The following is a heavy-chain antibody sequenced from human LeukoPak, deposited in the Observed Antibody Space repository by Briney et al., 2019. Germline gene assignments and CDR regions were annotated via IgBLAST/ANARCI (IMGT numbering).Heavy chain of an antibody. J-gene: IGHJ3*02. CDR2: IWYDGSNK. CDR1: GFTFSSYG. V-gene: IGHV3-33*06. CDR3: AKGRSSSWYDAFDI. D-gene: IGHD6-13*01. Sequence: GGSLRLSCAASGFTFSSYGMHWVRQAPGKGLEWVAVIWYDGSNKYYADSVKGRFTISRDNSKNTLYLQMNSLRAEDTAVYYCAKGRSSSWYDAFDIWGRGTMVTVSS.